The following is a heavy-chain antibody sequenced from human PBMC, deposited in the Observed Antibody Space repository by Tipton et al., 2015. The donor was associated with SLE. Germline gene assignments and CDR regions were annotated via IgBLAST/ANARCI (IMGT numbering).Heavy chain of an antibody. CDR1: GASISGHY. V-gene: IGHV4-4*08. Sequence: TLSLTCSVSGASISGHYWSWIRQPPNKGLQWIANFYHSGRTHYNPSLKSRVTISLDTSKSHFSLRVTSVTAADTSVYYCARTPTGTLQVDFWGPGTLVTVSS. D-gene: IGHD1/OR15-1a*01. CDR3: ARTPTGTLQVDF. CDR2: FYHSGRT. J-gene: IGHJ4*02.